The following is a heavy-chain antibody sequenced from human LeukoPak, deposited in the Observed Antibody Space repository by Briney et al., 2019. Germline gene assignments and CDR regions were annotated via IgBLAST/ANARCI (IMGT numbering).Heavy chain of an antibody. D-gene: IGHD6-19*01. J-gene: IGHJ4*02. CDR3: AKFEGATIPGWFNDY. V-gene: IGHV3-23*05. CDR2: IDKTTYPT. CDR1: EFIFSDYA. Sequence: PGGSLRLSCAASEFIFSDYAMGWVRQAPGKGLEWVSTIDKTTYPTFYADSVKGRFIISRDNSKNTLYLQMSSLRTEDTAVYFCAKFEGATIPGWFNDYWGQGILVTVSS.